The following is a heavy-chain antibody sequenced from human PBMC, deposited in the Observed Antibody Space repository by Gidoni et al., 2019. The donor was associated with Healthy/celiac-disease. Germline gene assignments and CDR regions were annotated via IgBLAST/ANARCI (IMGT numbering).Heavy chain of an antibody. CDR2: IKQDGSEK. Sequence: EVQLVESGGGLVQPGGSLRLSCAASGFTFSSYWMSWVRQAPGKGLEWVANIKQDGSEKYYVDSVKGRFTISRDNAKNSLYLQMNSLRAEDTAVYYCAREKYCSSTSCYKALLGAFDIWGQGTMVTVSS. CDR1: GFTFSSYW. D-gene: IGHD2-2*02. V-gene: IGHV3-7*01. CDR3: AREKYCSSTSCYKALLGAFDI. J-gene: IGHJ3*02.